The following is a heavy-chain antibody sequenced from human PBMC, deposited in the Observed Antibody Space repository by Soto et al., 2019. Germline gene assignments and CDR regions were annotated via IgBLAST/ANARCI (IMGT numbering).Heavy chain of an antibody. Sequence: GESLKISCKASGYSFTSYWIAWVRQMPGKGLEWMGVIYPGDSDTRYSPSFQGQVTISADRSISTAYLHWSSLKASDTAMYYCAREGGYCSSTSRQGIDYWGQGTLVTF. CDR3: AREGGYCSSTSRQGIDY. V-gene: IGHV5-51*01. J-gene: IGHJ4*02. D-gene: IGHD2-2*01. CDR2: IYPGDSDT. CDR1: GYSFTSYW.